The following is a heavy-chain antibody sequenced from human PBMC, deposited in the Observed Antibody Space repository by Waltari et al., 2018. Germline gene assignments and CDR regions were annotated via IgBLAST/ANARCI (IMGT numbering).Heavy chain of an antibody. CDR2: IIPIFGTA. CDR1: VGTFSSYA. J-gene: IGHJ5*02. D-gene: IGHD3-3*01. Sequence: QVQLVQSGAEVKKPGSSVKVSCKASVGTFSSYAISWVRQAPGQGLEWMGGIIPIFGTANYAQKIQGRVSITADESTSSANMELSSLRSEDTAVYYCAIGARITIFGVDKRGPYNWFDPWGQGTLVTVSS. CDR3: AIGARITIFGVDKRGPYNWFDP. V-gene: IGHV1-69*01.